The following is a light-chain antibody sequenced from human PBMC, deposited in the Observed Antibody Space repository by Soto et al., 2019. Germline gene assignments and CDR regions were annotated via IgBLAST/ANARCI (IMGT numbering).Light chain of an antibody. CDR2: DTS. CDR3: QQYDNSPIT. Sequence: EIVLTQSPGTLSLSPGERAPLSCRASQSVSSSYLAWYQQKSGQAPRLLIYDTSSRVTGIPARFSGSGSGTDFTLTISSLEPEDFAVYYCQQYDNSPITFGQGTRLEIK. J-gene: IGKJ5*01. V-gene: IGKV3-20*01. CDR1: QSVSSSY.